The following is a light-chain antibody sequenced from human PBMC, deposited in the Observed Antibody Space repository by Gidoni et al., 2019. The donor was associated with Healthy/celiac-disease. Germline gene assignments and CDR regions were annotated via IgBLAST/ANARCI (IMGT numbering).Light chain of an antibody. J-gene: IGKJ3*01. Sequence: EIVMTQSPATLSVSPGERATLSCRASQSVSSNLAWYQQKPGQAPRLLIYGASTRATGIPARFSGSGSGTEFTLTISSLQSEDFAVYYCQPGFGPGTKVDIK. CDR2: GAS. V-gene: IGKV3-15*01. CDR1: QSVSSN. CDR3: QPG.